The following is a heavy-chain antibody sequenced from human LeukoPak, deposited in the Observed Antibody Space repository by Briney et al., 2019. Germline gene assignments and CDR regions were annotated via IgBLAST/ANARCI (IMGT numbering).Heavy chain of an antibody. J-gene: IGHJ6*02. CDR2: IYYSGGT. Sequence: SETLSLTCTVSGGSISSYYWSWIRQPPGKGLVWIGYIYYSGGTDYNPSLKSRVTISVDTSKNQFSLKLSSVTAADTAVYYCARVLHGTTPYYYYYGMDVWGQGTTVTVSS. D-gene: IGHD2-2*01. V-gene: IGHV4-59*01. CDR1: GGSISSYY. CDR3: ARVLHGTTPYYYYYGMDV.